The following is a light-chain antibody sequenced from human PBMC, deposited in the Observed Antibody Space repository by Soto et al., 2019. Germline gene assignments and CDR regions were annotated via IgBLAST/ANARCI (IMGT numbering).Light chain of an antibody. J-gene: IGKJ5*01. V-gene: IGKV3-11*01. CDR3: QQYHWAPDT. Sequence: EIVLTQSPATLSLSPVERATLSCRASQSVSSYLAWYQQKPGQAPRLLIYDASNRATGIPARFSGSGSGTDFTLTISSLEPEDFAMYYCQQYHWAPDTFGQGTRLEIK. CDR2: DAS. CDR1: QSVSSY.